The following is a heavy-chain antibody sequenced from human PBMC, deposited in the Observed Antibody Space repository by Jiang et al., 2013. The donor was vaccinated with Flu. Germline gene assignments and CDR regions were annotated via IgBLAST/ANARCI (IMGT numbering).Heavy chain of an antibody. D-gene: IGHD3-22*01. CDR2: TYYRSKWYN. CDR1: GDSVSSNSAA. J-gene: IGHJ2*01. CDR3: ARELVRYYYDSSGHRTPRKPARYFDL. Sequence: TSQTLSLTCAISGDSVSSNSAAWNWIRQSPSRGLEWLGRTYYRSKWYNDYAVSVKSRITINPDTSKNQFSLQLNSVTPEDTAVYYCARELVRYYYDSSGHRTPRKPARYFDLWGRGTLVTVSS. V-gene: IGHV6-1*01.